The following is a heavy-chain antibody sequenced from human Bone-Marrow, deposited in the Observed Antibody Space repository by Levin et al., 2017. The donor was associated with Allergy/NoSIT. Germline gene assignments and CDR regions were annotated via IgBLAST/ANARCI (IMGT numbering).Heavy chain of an antibody. J-gene: IGHJ6*02. CDR3: ARDTAGYDYALDV. D-gene: IGHD3-16*01. Sequence: QAGGSLRLSCAASGFTFTSYGMHWVRQAPGKGLEWVALIWSDGSTKYFADSVKGRVTISRDSSKSTVYLQLNSLRVEDTAVYYCARDTAGYDYALDVWGQGTTVTVSS. CDR1: GFTFTSYG. CDR2: IWSDGSTK. V-gene: IGHV3-33*01.